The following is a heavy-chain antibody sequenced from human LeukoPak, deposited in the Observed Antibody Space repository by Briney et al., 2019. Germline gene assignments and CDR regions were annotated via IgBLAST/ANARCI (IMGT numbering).Heavy chain of an antibody. Sequence: PSETLSLTCTVSGGSISSYYWSWIRQPPGKGLQWIGYISYSGSTNYNPSLESRVTISVDTSKNKFSLKLSSVTAADTAVYYCAREVRSNTWYIPWFDPWGQGTLVTVSS. CDR3: AREVRSNTWYIPWFDP. V-gene: IGHV4-59*01. D-gene: IGHD6-13*01. CDR2: ISYSGST. J-gene: IGHJ5*02. CDR1: GGSISSYY.